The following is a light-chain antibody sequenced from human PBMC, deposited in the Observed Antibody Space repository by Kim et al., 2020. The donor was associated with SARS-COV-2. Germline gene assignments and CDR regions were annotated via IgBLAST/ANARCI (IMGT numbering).Light chain of an antibody. CDR2: KLS. CDR1: QSLVHSDGNTY. CDR3: MQSTNWPWT. V-gene: IGKV2-30*02. Sequence: DVVMDQTPLSLPVTLGQPASISCRSGQSLVHSDGNTYLNWFQQRPGRSPRRLIYKLSKRDSEVPDRFSGSGSGTDFTLKISRVEAEDVGVYYCMQSTNWPWTFGQGTKVDIK. J-gene: IGKJ1*01.